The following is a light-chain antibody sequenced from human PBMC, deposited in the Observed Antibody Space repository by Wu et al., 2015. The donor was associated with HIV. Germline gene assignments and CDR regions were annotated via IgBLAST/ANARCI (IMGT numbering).Light chain of an antibody. CDR3: QQYNNLYS. CDR1: QSVSAK. V-gene: IGKV3-15*01. CDR2: GAS. J-gene: IGKJ2*03. Sequence: EIVLTQSPVTLSVSPGERATLSCRASQSVSAKLAWYQQKPGQAPRLLIYGASTRATGIPARFSGSGSGTEFTLTISSLQSEDSAVYYCQQYNNLYSFGQGTKLEIK.